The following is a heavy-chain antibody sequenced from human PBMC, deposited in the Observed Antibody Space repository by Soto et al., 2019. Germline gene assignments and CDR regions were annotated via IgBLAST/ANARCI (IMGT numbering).Heavy chain of an antibody. V-gene: IGHV3-23*01. Sequence: EVQLLESGGGLVQPGGSLRLSCVGSGFFFSSYTMTWVRQAPGKGLEWVSSFSATSENTYYAYSVRGRFTISRDNSKNTLFLQMNSLKAEDTDMYYCAKARDQEWVRLPFDYWGQGILVIVSS. CDR1: GFFFSSYT. CDR3: AKARDQEWVRLPFDY. J-gene: IGHJ4*02. CDR2: FSATSENT. D-gene: IGHD3-3*01.